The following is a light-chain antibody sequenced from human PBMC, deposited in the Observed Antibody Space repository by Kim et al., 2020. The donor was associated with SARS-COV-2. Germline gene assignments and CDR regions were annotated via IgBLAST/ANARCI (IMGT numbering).Light chain of an antibody. V-gene: IGLV3-1*01. J-gene: IGLJ1*01. Sequence: PGQAASITCSGDKLGNKYASWYQQKPGQSPVLVIYQDEKRPSGIPERFSGSNSGNSATLTISGTQAMDEADYFCLAWDSSSGSYVFGPGTKVTV. CDR1: KLGNKY. CDR2: QDE. CDR3: LAWDSSSGSYV.